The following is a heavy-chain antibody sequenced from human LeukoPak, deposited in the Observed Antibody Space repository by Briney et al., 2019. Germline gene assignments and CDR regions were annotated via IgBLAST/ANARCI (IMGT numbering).Heavy chain of an antibody. J-gene: IGHJ4*02. CDR3: ARHGSYWDFDY. CDR1: GGSISNYY. V-gene: IGHV4-59*08. D-gene: IGHD1-26*01. CDR2: IYYRGST. Sequence: SETLSLTCLVSGGSISNYYWRWIRQPPGQGLEWIGYIYYRGSTNYNPSLKSRVTISVGTSKNQFSLKLSSVTAADTAVYYCARHGSYWDFDYWGQGTLVTVSS.